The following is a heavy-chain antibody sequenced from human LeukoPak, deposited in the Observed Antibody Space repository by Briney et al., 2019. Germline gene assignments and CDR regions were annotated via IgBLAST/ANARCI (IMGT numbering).Heavy chain of an antibody. CDR2: ISDSGANT. D-gene: IGHD6-19*01. J-gene: IGHJ2*01. CDR3: AKSMTLQWRGFFDL. Sequence: GGSLRLSCAAPGFTFSTYAMSWVRQAPGKGLEWVSTISDSGANTYYADSVRGRFTISRDNSKNTLYLQKNSLRADDTAIYYCAKSMTLQWRGFFDLWGRGTHVTVSS. V-gene: IGHV3-23*01. CDR1: GFTFSTYA.